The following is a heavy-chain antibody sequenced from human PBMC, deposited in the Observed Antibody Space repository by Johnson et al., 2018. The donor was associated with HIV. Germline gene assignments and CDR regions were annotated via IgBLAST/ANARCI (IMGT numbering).Heavy chain of an antibody. D-gene: IGHD3-16*01. V-gene: IGHV3-33*01. J-gene: IGHJ3*02. CDR3: ARQTLRTFDI. CDR2: IWPDGSNR. CDR1: GLSLSAYG. Sequence: QVQLVESGGGVVQPGTSLRLSCEASGLSLSAYGLHWVRQAPGKGLEWLAVIWPDGSNRFYADSVKGRFTISRDNSKNTLYLQMNSLRAEDTAVYYCARQTLRTFDIWGQGTMVTVSS.